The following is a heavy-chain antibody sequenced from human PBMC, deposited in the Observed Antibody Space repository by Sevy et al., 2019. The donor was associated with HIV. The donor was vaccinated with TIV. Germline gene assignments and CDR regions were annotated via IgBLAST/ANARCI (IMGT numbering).Heavy chain of an antibody. V-gene: IGHV3-43D*03. CDR3: AKSPLPYDSSGYYPYYYYGMDV. CDR2: ISWDGGST. CDR1: GFTFDDYA. Sequence: GGSLRLSCAASGFTFDDYAMHWVRQAPGKGLEWVSLISWDGGSTYYADSVKGRFTISRDNSKNSLYLQMNSLRAEDTALYYCAKSPLPYDSSGYYPYYYYGMDVWGQGPTVTVSS. J-gene: IGHJ6*02. D-gene: IGHD3-22*01.